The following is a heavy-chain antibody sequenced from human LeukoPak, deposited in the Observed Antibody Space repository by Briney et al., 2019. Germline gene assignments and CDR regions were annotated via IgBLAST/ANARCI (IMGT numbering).Heavy chain of an antibody. CDR2: FDPEDGET. Sequence: ASVKVSCKASGYTFTSYAMNWVRQAPGKGLEWMGGFDPEDGETIYAQKFQGRVTMTEDTSTDTAYMELSSLRSEDTAVYYCATSSGRELASGLPYYYYYYMDVWGKGTTVTVSS. D-gene: IGHD1-26*01. V-gene: IGHV1-24*01. CDR3: ATSSGRELASGLPYYYYYYMDV. CDR1: GYTFTSYA. J-gene: IGHJ6*03.